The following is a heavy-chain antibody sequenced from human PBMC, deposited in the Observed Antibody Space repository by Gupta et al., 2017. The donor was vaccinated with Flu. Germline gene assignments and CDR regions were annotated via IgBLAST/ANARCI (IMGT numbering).Heavy chain of an antibody. Sequence: KGLEWIGSIYYSASTYYNPSLKSRVTISVDTSKNQFSLKLISVTAADTAVYYCARHHDPEQQLVRRPNWFDPWGQGTLVTVSS. D-gene: IGHD6-13*01. V-gene: IGHV4-39*01. CDR2: IYYSAST. CDR3: ARHHDPEQQLVRRPNWFDP. J-gene: IGHJ5*02.